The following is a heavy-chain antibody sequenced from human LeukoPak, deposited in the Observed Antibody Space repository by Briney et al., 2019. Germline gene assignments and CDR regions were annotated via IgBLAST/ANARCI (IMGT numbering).Heavy chain of an antibody. D-gene: IGHD3-10*01. CDR1: GFTVSSNY. Sequence: EGSLRLSCAASGFTVSSNYMSWVRQAPGKGLEWVSVIYSGGSTYYADSVKGRFTISRDNSKNTLYLQMNSLRAEDTAVYYCAKDFSPMVRGVPDYWGQGTLVTVSS. J-gene: IGHJ4*02. CDR3: AKDFSPMVRGVPDY. CDR2: IYSGGST. V-gene: IGHV3-53*01.